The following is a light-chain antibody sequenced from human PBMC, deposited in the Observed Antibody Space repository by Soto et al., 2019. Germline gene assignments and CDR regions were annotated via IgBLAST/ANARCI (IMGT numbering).Light chain of an antibody. V-gene: IGKV1-27*01. J-gene: IGKJ5*01. Sequence: DIQMTQSPSSLSASVGDRVTITCRASQGISNYLSWYQQKPGKVPTLLIYTSSTLQSGVPSRFSGSGSGTDFTLTISSLEPEDFAVYYCQQRSNWPPAITFGQGTRLEI. CDR1: QGISNY. CDR3: QQRSNWPPAIT. CDR2: TSS.